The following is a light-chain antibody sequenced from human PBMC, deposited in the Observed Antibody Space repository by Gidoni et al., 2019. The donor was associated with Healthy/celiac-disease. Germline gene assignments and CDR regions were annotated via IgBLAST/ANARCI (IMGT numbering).Light chain of an antibody. J-gene: IGKJ4*01. CDR3: QQCYSTPLT. V-gene: IGKV1-39*01. CDR1: QSISSS. CDR2: AAS. Sequence: DIPMTQSPSSLSASVGDRVTITCRASQSISSSLTWYQQKPGKAPKLLIYAASSLESGVPSRFSGSGSGTEFTLTISSLQPDDFATYYCQQCYSTPLTFXGXTKVEIK.